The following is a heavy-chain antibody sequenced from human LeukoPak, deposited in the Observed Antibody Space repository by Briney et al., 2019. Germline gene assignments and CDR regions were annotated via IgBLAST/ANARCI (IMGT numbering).Heavy chain of an antibody. CDR3: AKSQSLLSLGGPFDS. Sequence: GGSLRLSCAASGFIFSRYGMSWVRQAPGKGLEWVSGISGRGGATYSADSVKGRLTISRDNSKNTLYLHMNSLRAEDTAIYYCAKSQSLLSLGGPFDSWGQGTLVTVSS. CDR2: ISGRGGAT. V-gene: IGHV3-23*01. J-gene: IGHJ4*02. D-gene: IGHD3-16*01. CDR1: GFIFSRYG.